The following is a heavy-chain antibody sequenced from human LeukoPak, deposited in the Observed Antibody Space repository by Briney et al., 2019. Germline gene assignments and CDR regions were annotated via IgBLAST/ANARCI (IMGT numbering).Heavy chain of an antibody. D-gene: IGHD5-18*01. V-gene: IGHV3-11*06. Sequence: PGGFLRLSCAASGFTFSDYYMSWIRQAPGKGLEWVSYISSSSSYTNYADSVKGRFTISRDNAKNSLYLQMNSLRAEDTAVYYCARDRDGYSYGWGQGTLVTVSS. CDR3: ARDRDGYSYG. CDR2: ISSSSSYT. J-gene: IGHJ4*02. CDR1: GFTFSDYY.